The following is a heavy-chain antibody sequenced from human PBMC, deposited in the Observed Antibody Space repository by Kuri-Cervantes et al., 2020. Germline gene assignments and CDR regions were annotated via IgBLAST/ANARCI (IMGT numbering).Heavy chain of an antibody. J-gene: IGHJ6*02. CDR2: IYTSGST. V-gene: IGHV4-61*02. CDR3: ANRGYSYGYGMDV. D-gene: IGHD5-18*01. Sequence: LRLSCTVSGGSISSGSYYWSWIRQPAGKGLEWIGRIYTSGSTNYNPSLKSRVTISVDTSKNQFSLKLSSVTAADTAVYYCANRGYSYGYGMDVWGQGTTVTVSS. CDR1: GGSISSGSYY.